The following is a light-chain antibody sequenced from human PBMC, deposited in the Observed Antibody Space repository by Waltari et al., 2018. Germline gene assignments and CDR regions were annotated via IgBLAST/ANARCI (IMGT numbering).Light chain of an antibody. V-gene: IGKV3-11*01. J-gene: IGKJ2*01. Sequence: EIVLTQSPATLSLSPGERATPSCRPSQSVSSSLAWYQRTPGQAPRRLIYDASNRATGIPARFSGSRSGTDFTLTISSLEPEDFTVYYCQLRTNLMFTFGQGSKLEI. CDR1: QSVSSS. CDR3: QLRTNLMFT. CDR2: DAS.